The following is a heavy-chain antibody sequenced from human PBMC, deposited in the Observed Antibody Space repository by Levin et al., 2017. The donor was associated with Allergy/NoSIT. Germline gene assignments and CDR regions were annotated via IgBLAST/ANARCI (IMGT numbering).Heavy chain of an antibody. CDR2: IYAGGNT. CDR3: ATPRRRGVWWLDP. J-gene: IGHJ5*02. D-gene: IGHD3-10*01. Sequence: GESLKISCAASGFTVSNSYMSWVRQAPGKGLEWVSLIYAGGNTFYGDSVKGRFTIPRDNSKNTLFLQMNSLAAEDTAVYYCATPRRRGVWWLDPWGQGTLVTVSS. V-gene: IGHV3-53*01. CDR1: GFTVSNSY.